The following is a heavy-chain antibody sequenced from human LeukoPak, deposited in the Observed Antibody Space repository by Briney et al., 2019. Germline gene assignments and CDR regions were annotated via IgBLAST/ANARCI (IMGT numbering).Heavy chain of an antibody. CDR2: INPNTGGT. Sequence: ASVKVSCKASGYTFTGYYMHWVRQAPGQGLEWMGYINPNTGGTNYAQKFQGRVTMTRDTSISTAYMELSRLRSDDTAVYFCARVLFNGPPRFDYWGQGALVTVSS. V-gene: IGHV1-2*02. J-gene: IGHJ4*02. D-gene: IGHD2-8*01. CDR3: ARVLFNGPPRFDY. CDR1: GYTFTGYY.